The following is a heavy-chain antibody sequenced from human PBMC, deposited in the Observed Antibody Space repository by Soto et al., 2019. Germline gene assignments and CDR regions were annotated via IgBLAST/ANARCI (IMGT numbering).Heavy chain of an antibody. J-gene: IGHJ3*02. CDR2: ISSSSSYI. CDR3: ARDISSGYDSAFDI. Sequence: PGGSLRLSCAASGFTFSSYSMNWVRPAPGKGLEWVSSISSSSSYIYYADSVKGRFTISRDNAKNSLYLQMNSLRAEDTAVYYCARDISSGYDSAFDIWGQGTMVTVSS. CDR1: GFTFSSYS. D-gene: IGHD5-12*01. V-gene: IGHV3-21*01.